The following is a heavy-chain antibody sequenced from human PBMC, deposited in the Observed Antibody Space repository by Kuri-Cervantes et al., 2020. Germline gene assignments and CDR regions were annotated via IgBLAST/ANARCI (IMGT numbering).Heavy chain of an antibody. D-gene: IGHD3-22*01. CDR2: ISYDGSNK. J-gene: IGHJ6*02. CDR3: ARDRPITMKVDDYYYYGMDV. CDR1: GFTFSSYA. V-gene: IGHV3-30-3*01. Sequence: GESLKISCAASGFTFSSYAMHWVRQAPGKGLEWVAVISYDGSNKYYADSVKGRFTISRDNSKNTLYLQMNSLRAEDTAVYYCARDRPITMKVDDYYYYGMDVWGQGTTVTVSS.